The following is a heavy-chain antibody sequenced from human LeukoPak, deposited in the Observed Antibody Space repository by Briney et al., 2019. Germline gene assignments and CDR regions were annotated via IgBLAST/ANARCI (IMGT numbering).Heavy chain of an antibody. CDR2: ISADSGNT. V-gene: IGHV1-18*01. J-gene: IGHJ5*02. D-gene: IGHD2-2*01. CDR3: ARVGVVVPAAWFDP. Sequence: ASVKVSCKASGYNFGIFGMSWVRQAPGQGLEWMGWISADSGNTNYAQKLQGRVTMTTDTSTSTAYLELASLRSDDTAVYYYARVGVVVPAAWFDPWGQGTLVTVSS. CDR1: GYNFGIFG.